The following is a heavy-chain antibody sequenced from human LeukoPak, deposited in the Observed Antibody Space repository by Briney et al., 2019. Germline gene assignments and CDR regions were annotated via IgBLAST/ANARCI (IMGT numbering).Heavy chain of an antibody. Sequence: SQTLSLTCTVSGGSISSGSYYWSWIRQPAGKGLEWIGRIYTSGSTNYYPSLKSRVTISVDTSKNQFSLKLSSVTAADTAVYYCARHPYNSGWYDWFDPWGQGTLVAVSS. D-gene: IGHD6-19*01. J-gene: IGHJ5*02. CDR2: IYTSGST. V-gene: IGHV4-61*02. CDR3: ARHPYNSGWYDWFDP. CDR1: GGSISSGSYY.